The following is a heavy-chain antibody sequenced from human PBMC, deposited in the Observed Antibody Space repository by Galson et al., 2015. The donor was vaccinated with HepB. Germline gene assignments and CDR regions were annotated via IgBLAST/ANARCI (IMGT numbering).Heavy chain of an antibody. Sequence: SLRLSCAASGFTVSSNYMSWVRQAPGKELEWVSVIYSGGSTYYADSVKGRFTISGDNSKNTLYLQMNSLRAEDTAVYYCASSNFYDSSGYYLTWHAFDIWGQGTMVTVSS. D-gene: IGHD3-22*01. CDR2: IYSGGST. V-gene: IGHV3-53*01. J-gene: IGHJ3*02. CDR3: ASSNFYDSSGYYLTWHAFDI. CDR1: GFTVSSNY.